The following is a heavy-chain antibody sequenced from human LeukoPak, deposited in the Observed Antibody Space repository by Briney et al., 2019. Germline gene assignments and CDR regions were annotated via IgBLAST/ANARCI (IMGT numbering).Heavy chain of an antibody. Sequence: PGGSLRLSCAASGLTFSSYSMNWVRQAPGKGLEWVSGISWNSGSIGYADSVKGRFTISRDNAKNSLYLQMNSLRAEDTALYYCAKDSRSRGVPTPFDYWGQGTLVTVSS. D-gene: IGHD3-10*01. CDR2: ISWNSGSI. CDR3: AKDSRSRGVPTPFDY. J-gene: IGHJ4*02. CDR1: GLTFSSYS. V-gene: IGHV3-9*01.